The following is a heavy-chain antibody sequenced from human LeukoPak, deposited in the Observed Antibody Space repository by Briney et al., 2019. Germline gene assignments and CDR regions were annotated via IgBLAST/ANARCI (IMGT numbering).Heavy chain of an antibody. CDR3: ARLEYYYDSSGSNWFDP. Sequence: SETLSLTCTVSGGPISSYYWSWIRQPPGKGLEWIGYIYYSGSTIYNPSLKSRVTISVDTSKNQFSLKLSSVTAADTAVYYCARLEYYYDSSGSNWFDPWGQGTLVTVSS. J-gene: IGHJ5*02. D-gene: IGHD3-22*01. CDR2: IYYSGST. V-gene: IGHV4-59*01. CDR1: GGPISSYY.